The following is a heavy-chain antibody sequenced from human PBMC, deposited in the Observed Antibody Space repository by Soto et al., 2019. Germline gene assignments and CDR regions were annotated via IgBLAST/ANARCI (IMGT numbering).Heavy chain of an antibody. J-gene: IGHJ4*02. CDR1: GFTFTHSA. CDR2: IVVGSGNT. Sequence: SVKVSRKASGFTFTHSAVQWVRQARGQRLEWIGWIVVGSGNTNYAQKFQERVTITRDMSTSTAYMELSSLRSEDTAMYYCAAGSGFSSGPDYWGQGTLVTVSS. D-gene: IGHD6-19*01. V-gene: IGHV1-58*01. CDR3: AAGSGFSSGPDY.